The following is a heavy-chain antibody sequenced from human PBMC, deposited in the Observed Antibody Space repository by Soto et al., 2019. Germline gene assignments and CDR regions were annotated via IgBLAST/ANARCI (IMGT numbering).Heavy chain of an antibody. CDR2: ISAYNGNT. CDR3: AREVGYSSSWYPSGYYYGIDV. D-gene: IGHD6-13*01. CDR1: GYTFTSYG. V-gene: IGHV1-18*01. J-gene: IGHJ6*02. Sequence: QVQLVQSGAEVKKPGASVKVSCKASGYTFTSYGISWVRQAPGQGLEWMGWISAYNGNTNYAQKLQGRVTMTTDTATSTHYMELKSLRSDDTAVYYWAREVGYSSSWYPSGYYYGIDVLGQGTTVPVFS.